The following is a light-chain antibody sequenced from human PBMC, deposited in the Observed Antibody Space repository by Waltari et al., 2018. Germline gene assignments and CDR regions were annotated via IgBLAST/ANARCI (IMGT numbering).Light chain of an antibody. CDR1: SSNIGAGYR. CDR2: ANT. J-gene: IGLJ2*01. CDR3: QCYDSRLSGSL. Sequence: QSVLTQPPSVSGAPGQRVAISCTGSSSNIGAGYRVHWYQQLPGTAPKLLIYANTNRPSGVPDRFSASKSGTSASLAITGLQPGDEADYYCQCYDSRLSGSLFGGGTKVTVL. V-gene: IGLV1-40*01.